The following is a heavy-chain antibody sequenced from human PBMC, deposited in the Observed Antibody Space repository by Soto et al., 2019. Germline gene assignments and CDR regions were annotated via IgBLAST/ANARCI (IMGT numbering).Heavy chain of an antibody. Sequence: GASVKVSCKASGYTFTSYAIHWVRQAPGQRLEWMGWINAGNGNTKYSQKFQGRVTITRDTSASTAYMGLSSLRSEDTAVYYCARDHQYYYDSSGYSHDAFDIWGQGTMVTVSS. V-gene: IGHV1-3*01. CDR1: GYTFTSYA. CDR2: INAGNGNT. CDR3: ARDHQYYYDSSGYSHDAFDI. J-gene: IGHJ3*02. D-gene: IGHD3-22*01.